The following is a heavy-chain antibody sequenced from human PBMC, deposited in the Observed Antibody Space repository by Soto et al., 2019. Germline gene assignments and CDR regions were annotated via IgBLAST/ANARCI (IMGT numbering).Heavy chain of an antibody. CDR3: AKDRSGGSYYLFDY. D-gene: IGHD1-26*01. CDR1: GFIFSNYG. CDR2: ISSDGSNK. V-gene: IGHV3-30*18. J-gene: IGHJ4*02. Sequence: VQVLESGGGLVQPGGSLRLSCAASGFIFSNYGVHWVRQTPGKGLEWVAVISSDGSNKYYADSVKGRFTISRDNSKYTLYLQMNSLRPEDTAMYYCAKDRSGGSYYLFDYWGQGTLVTVSS.